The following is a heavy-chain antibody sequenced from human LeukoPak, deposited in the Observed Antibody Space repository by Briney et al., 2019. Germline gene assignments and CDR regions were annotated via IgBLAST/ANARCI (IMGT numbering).Heavy chain of an antibody. CDR2: ILPIFGTA. D-gene: IGHD1-26*01. J-gene: IGHJ4*02. CDR1: GGTFSSYA. Sequence: SVNVSCKASGGTFSSYAISWVRQAPGQGLEWMGGILPIFGTANYAQKFQGRGTITTDESTSTAYMELSSLRSEDTAVYYCAREWEPEVGYFDYWGQGTLVTVSS. V-gene: IGHV1-69*05. CDR3: AREWEPEVGYFDY.